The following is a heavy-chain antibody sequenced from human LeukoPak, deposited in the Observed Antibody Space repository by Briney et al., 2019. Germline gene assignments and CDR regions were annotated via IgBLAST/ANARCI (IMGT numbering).Heavy chain of an antibody. D-gene: IGHD6-6*01. CDR2: ISSSSSTI. CDR1: GFTFSSYS. V-gene: IGHV3-48*04. J-gene: IGHJ5*02. Sequence: GGSLRLSCAASGFTFSSYSMNWVRQAPGKGLEWVSYISSSSSTIYYADSVKGRFTISRDNAKNSLYLQMNSLRAEDTAVYYCARTAAAPLGRGFDPWGQGTLVTVSS. CDR3: ARTAAAPLGRGFDP.